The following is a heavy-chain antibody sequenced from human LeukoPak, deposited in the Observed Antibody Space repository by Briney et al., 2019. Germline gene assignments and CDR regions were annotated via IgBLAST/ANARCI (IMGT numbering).Heavy chain of an antibody. Sequence: GGSLRLSCAASGFTFSSYWMHWVRQAPGKGLVWVSRINSDGSSTSYADSVKGRFTISRDNSKNTLYLQMNSLRAEDTAVYYCAKEGPALGYSSSWYEGYYGMDVWGQGTTVTVSS. CDR1: GFTFSSYW. CDR3: AKEGPALGYSSSWYEGYYGMDV. J-gene: IGHJ6*02. V-gene: IGHV3-74*01. CDR2: INSDGSST. D-gene: IGHD6-13*01.